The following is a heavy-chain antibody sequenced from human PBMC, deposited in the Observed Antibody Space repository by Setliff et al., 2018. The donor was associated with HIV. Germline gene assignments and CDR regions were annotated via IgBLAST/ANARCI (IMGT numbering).Heavy chain of an antibody. D-gene: IGHD3-16*01. J-gene: IGHJ4*02. CDR3: ARLDTVMLYTDC. Sequence: PSETLSLTCAVYGGSFSGYYWSWIRQSPGKGLDWIGEINHSGSTYYSPSLKSRISMSIDTSKDQFSLRLKSVTASDMAVYYCARLDTVMLYTDCWGQGTLVTVSS. CDR2: INHSGST. V-gene: IGHV4-34*10. CDR1: GGSFSGYY.